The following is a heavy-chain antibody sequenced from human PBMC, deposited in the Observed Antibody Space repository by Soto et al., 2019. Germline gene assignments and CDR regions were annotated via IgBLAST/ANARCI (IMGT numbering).Heavy chain of an antibody. D-gene: IGHD3-22*01. V-gene: IGHV3-30*18. Sequence: GGSLRLSCAASGFTFSSYGMHWVRQAPGKGLEWVAVISYDGSNKYYADSVKGRFTISRDNSKNTLYLQMNSLRAEDTAVYYCAKDRDDSSGYYLDYWGQGTLVTVSS. CDR2: ISYDGSNK. J-gene: IGHJ4*02. CDR3: AKDRDDSSGYYLDY. CDR1: GFTFSSYG.